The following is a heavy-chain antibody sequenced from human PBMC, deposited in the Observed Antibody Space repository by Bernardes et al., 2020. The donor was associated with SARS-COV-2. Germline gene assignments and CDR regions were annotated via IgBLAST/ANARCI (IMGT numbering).Heavy chain of an antibody. D-gene: IGHD3-10*01. Sequence: GGSLRLSCAASGFTFDDYAMHWVRQAPGKGLEWVSGISWNSGSIGYADSVKGRFTISRDNAKNSLYLQMNSLRAEDTALYYCAKDTYYYGSGSFPPNYYYYGMDVWGQGTTVTVSS. V-gene: IGHV3-9*01. CDR3: AKDTYYYGSGSFPPNYYYYGMDV. J-gene: IGHJ6*02. CDR2: ISWNSGSI. CDR1: GFTFDDYA.